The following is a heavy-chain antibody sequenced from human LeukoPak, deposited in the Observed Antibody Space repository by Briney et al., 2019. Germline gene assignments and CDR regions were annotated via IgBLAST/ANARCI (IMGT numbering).Heavy chain of an antibody. CDR3: ARDFAVKEGRPSYGGKVGELDY. Sequence: GASVKVSCKASGGTFSSYAISWVRQAPGQGLEWMGRIIPILGIANYAQKFQGRVTITADKSTSTAYMELSSLRSEDTAVYYCARDFAVKEGRPSYGGKVGELDYWGQGTLVTVSS. V-gene: IGHV1-69*04. J-gene: IGHJ4*02. CDR2: IIPILGIA. D-gene: IGHD4-23*01. CDR1: GGTFSSYA.